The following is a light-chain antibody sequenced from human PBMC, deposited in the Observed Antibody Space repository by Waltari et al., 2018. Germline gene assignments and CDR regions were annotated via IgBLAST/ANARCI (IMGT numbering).Light chain of an antibody. CDR1: QGISSY. CDR3: QQYYSYPLT. J-gene: IGKJ4*01. CDR2: AAS. Sequence: AIRITQSQSSLSASTGDRVTITCRASQGISSYLAWYQQKPGKAPELLIYAASTLQSGVPSRFSGSGSGTDFTLTISCLQSEDFATYYCQQYYSYPLTFGGGTKVEIK. V-gene: IGKV1-8*01.